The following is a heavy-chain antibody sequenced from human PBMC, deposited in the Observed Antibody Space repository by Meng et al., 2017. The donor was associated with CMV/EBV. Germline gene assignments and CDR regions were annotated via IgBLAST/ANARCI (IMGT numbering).Heavy chain of an antibody. CDR3: AKDRCSSTSCYFSFDY. Sequence: GESLKISCAASGFTFSSYGVHWVRQAPGKGLEWVAFIRYDGSNKYYADSVKGRFTISRDNSKNTLYLQMNSLRAEDTAVYYCAKDRCSSTSCYFSFDYWGQGTLVTVSS. D-gene: IGHD2-2*01. CDR1: GFTFSSYG. CDR2: IRYDGSNK. V-gene: IGHV3-30*02. J-gene: IGHJ4*02.